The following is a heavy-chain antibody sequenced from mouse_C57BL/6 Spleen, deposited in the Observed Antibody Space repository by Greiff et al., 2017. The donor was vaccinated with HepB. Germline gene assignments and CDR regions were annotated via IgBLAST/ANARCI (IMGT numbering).Heavy chain of an antibody. CDR2: IYPGSGST. CDR1: GYTFTSYW. V-gene: IGHV1-55*01. CDR3: ARINYDYDENYFDY. J-gene: IGHJ2*01. D-gene: IGHD2-4*01. Sequence: QVQLQQSGAELVKPGASVKMSCKASGYTFTSYWITWVKQRPGQGLEWIGDIYPGSGSTNYNEKFKSKATLTVDTSSSTAYMQLSSLTSEDSAVYYCARINYDYDENYFDYWGQGTTLTVSS.